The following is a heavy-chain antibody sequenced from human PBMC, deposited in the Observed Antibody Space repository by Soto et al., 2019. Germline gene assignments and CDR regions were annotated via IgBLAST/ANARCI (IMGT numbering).Heavy chain of an antibody. Sequence: ASVKVSCKASGGTFSSYTISWVRQAPGQGLEWMGRIIPILGIANYAQKFQGRVTITADKSTSTAYMELSSLRSEDTAVYYCARGDQQWLDSYYFDYWGQGTLVTVSS. CDR2: IIPILGIA. V-gene: IGHV1-69*02. CDR1: GGTFSSYT. CDR3: ARGDQQWLDSYYFDY. J-gene: IGHJ4*02. D-gene: IGHD6-19*01.